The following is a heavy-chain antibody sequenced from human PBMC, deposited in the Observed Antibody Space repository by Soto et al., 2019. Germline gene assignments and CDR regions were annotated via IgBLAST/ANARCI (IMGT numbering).Heavy chain of an antibody. CDR3: ARVLQYCSGGSCYLGAFDI. D-gene: IGHD2-15*01. Sequence: PSETLSLTCAVYGGSFSGYYWSWIRQPPGKGLEWIGEINHSGSTNYNPSLKSRVTISVDTSKNQFSLKLSSVTAADTAVYYCARVLQYCSGGSCYLGAFDIWGQGTMVTVSS. CDR2: INHSGST. J-gene: IGHJ3*02. V-gene: IGHV4-34*01. CDR1: GGSFSGYY.